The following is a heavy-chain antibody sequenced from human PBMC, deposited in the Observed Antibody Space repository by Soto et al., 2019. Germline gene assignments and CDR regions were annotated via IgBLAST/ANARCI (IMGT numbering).Heavy chain of an antibody. J-gene: IGHJ3*02. CDR3: ARGPTVWQLAYDAFDI. CDR2: INPNSGGT. D-gene: IGHD6-6*01. Sequence: GASVKVSCKASGYTFTGYYMHWVRQAPGQGLEWMGWINPNSGGTNYAQKFQGWVTMTRDTSISTAYMELSRLRSDDTAVYYCARGPTVWQLAYDAFDIWGQGTMVT. V-gene: IGHV1-2*04. CDR1: GYTFTGYY.